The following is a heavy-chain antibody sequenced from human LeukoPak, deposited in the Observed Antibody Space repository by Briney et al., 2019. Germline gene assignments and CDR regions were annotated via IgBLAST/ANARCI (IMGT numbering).Heavy chain of an antibody. CDR2: FGGGKDV. Sequence: GGSLRLSCAASGFPFKIYGMSWARQAPGKGLEWVPSFGGGKDVHYAEAVKGRFTGSRDDVKITVYLQMNSLRVEDTTIYFCAKDATPGNSIWDHFDSWGQGTLVTVSS. CDR1: GFPFKIYG. D-gene: IGHD1-7*01. V-gene: IGHV3-23*01. CDR3: AKDATPGNSIWDHFDS. J-gene: IGHJ4*02.